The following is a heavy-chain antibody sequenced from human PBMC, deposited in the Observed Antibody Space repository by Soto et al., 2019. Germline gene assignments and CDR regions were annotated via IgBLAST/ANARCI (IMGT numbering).Heavy chain of an antibody. V-gene: IGHV3-23*01. J-gene: IGHJ6*03. D-gene: IGHD6-6*01. CDR3: ATSSSSVFPIYYYYYMDV. CDR1: GFTFSSYA. CDR2: ISGSGGST. Sequence: GGSLRLSCAASGFTFSSYAMSWVRQASGKGLEWVSAISGSGGSTYYADSVKGRFTISRDNSKNTLYLQMNSLRAEDTAVYYCATSSSSVFPIYYYYYMDVWGKGTTVTVSS.